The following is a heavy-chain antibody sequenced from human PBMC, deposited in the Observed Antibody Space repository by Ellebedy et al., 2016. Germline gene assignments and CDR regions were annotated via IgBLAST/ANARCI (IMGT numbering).Heavy chain of an antibody. V-gene: IGHV1-24*01. CDR3: VRRDNSGYYFDY. CDR1: GYTLTELS. Sequence: ASVKVSXXVSGYTLTELSMHWVRQAPGKGLEWMGGFDPEDGETIYAQKFQGRVTMTEDTSTDTAYMELSSLRSEDTAVYYCVRRDNSGYYFDYWGRGILVTVSS. D-gene: IGHD3-22*01. J-gene: IGHJ4*02. CDR2: FDPEDGET.